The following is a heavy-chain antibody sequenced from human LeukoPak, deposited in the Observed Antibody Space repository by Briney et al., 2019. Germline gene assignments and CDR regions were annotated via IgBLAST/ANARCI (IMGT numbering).Heavy chain of an antibody. J-gene: IGHJ4*02. V-gene: IGHV1-18*01. CDR1: GYTFTSYG. CDR2: ISPYSGNT. CDR3: ARDPDIILVPPAMINDY. Sequence: ASVKVSCKASGYTFTSYGVSWVRQAPGQGLEWMGWISPYSGNTNYAQKLQGRVTMSTDTSTSTAYMELRSLRSDDTAVYYCARDPDIILVPPAMINDYWGQRTLVTVSS. D-gene: IGHD2-2*01.